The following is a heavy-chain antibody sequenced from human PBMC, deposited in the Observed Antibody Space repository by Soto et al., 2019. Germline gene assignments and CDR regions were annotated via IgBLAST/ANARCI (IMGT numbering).Heavy chain of an antibody. V-gene: IGHV4-34*01. J-gene: IGHJ1*01. CDR3: ARGTLGYCSGGSCFKYFQH. Sequence: SETLSLTCAVYGGSFSGYYWSWIRQPPGKGLEWIGEINHSGSTNYNPSLKSRVTISVDTSKNQFSLKLSSVTAADTAVYYCARGTLGYCSGGSCFKYFQHWGQGTLVTVSS. CDR1: GGSFSGYY. D-gene: IGHD2-15*01. CDR2: INHSGST.